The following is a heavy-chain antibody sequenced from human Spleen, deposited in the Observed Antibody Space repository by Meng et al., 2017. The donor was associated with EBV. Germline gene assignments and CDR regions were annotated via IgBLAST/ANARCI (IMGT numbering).Heavy chain of an antibody. V-gene: IGHV4-61*01. J-gene: IGHJ4*02. CDR1: GGSVSSDPYY. CDR2: IYYSGST. Sequence: QVQLVEPGPGLVKTSETLSLTCTVSGGSVSSDPYYGTWIRQPPGKGLEWVDYIYYSGSTNYNPSLRNRVTISMDASKNQFSLKLSSVTAADTAVYYCARGALFGYFDYWGQGALVTVSS. D-gene: IGHD3-3*01. CDR3: ARGALFGYFDY.